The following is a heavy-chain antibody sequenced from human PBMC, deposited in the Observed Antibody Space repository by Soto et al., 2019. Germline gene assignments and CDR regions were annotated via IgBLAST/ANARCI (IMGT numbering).Heavy chain of an antibody. J-gene: IGHJ4*02. CDR1: GGSISSSRYY. D-gene: IGHD5-18*01. CDR3: AAHRGSTYGPLDY. CDR2: IYYGESS. Sequence: SETLSLTCTVSGGSISSSRYYWGWIRQPPGKGLEWIGSIYYGESSYYNPSLKSRGTISVDTSKNQFSLKLSSVTAADTAVYYCAAHRGSTYGPLDYWGQGILVTVSS. V-gene: IGHV4-39*07.